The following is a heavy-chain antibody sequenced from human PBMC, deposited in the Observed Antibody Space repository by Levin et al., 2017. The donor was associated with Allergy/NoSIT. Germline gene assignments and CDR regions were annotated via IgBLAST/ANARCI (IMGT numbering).Heavy chain of an antibody. CDR3: ARERVGAFDY. CDR2: ISGSGATI. Sequence: SGESLKISCAASEFTFSRYSFHWVRQAPGKGLEWLSYISGSGATIYYADSVKGRFTISRDNAKNSLYLQINSLRAEDAAVYYCARERVGAFDYWGQGTLVTVSS. J-gene: IGHJ4*02. CDR1: EFTFSRYS. V-gene: IGHV3-48*01. D-gene: IGHD3-16*01.